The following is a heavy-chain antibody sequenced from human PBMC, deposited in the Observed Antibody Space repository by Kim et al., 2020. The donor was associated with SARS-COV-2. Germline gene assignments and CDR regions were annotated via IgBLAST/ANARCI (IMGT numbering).Heavy chain of an antibody. D-gene: IGHD5-18*01. Sequence: SETLSLTCTVSGYSISSGYYWGWIRQPPGKGLEWIGSIYHSGSTYYNPSLKSRVTISVDTSKNQFSLKLSSETAADTAVYYCARSMDTATDYLGQGTLAT. CDR3: ARSMDTATDY. V-gene: IGHV4-38-2*02. J-gene: IGHJ4*02. CDR2: IYHSGST. CDR1: GYSISSGYY.